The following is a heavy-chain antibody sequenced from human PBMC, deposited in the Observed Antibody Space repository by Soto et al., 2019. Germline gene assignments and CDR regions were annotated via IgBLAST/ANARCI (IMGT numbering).Heavy chain of an antibody. D-gene: IGHD1-1*01. CDR1: GGSISSGGYY. Sequence: QVQLQESGPGLVKPSQTLSLTCTVSGGSISSGGYYWSWIRQHPGKGLEWIGYIYYSGSTYYNPSLKSRVTIAVDTSKNQFSLKLSSVTAADTAVYYCAREGNTKQPTANIDYWGQGTLVTVSS. CDR2: IYYSGST. CDR3: AREGNTKQPTANIDY. J-gene: IGHJ4*02. V-gene: IGHV4-31*03.